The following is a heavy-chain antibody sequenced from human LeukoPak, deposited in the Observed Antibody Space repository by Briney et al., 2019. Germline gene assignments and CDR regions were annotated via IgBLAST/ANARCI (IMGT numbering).Heavy chain of an antibody. CDR1: GYMFDTFG. V-gene: IGHV1-18*01. D-gene: IGHD4-23*01. J-gene: IGHJ4*02. CDR3: ARLNVVKSFDY. Sequence: ASVKVSCKASGYMFDTFGISWVRQAPGQGLEWMGWISAYNGNTNYAQKLQGRVTMTTDTSTSTAYMELRSLRSDDTAVYYCARLNVVKSFDYWGQGTLVTVSS. CDR2: ISAYNGNT.